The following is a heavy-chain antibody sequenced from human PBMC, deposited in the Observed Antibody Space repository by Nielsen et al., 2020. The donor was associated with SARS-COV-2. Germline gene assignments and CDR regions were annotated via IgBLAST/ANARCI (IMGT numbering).Heavy chain of an antibody. CDR3: VKDRYYTSGYYYYGMDV. J-gene: IGHJ6*02. CDR1: GFTFDDYA. Sequence: SLKISCAASGFTFDDYAMHWVRQAPGKGLEWVSGISWNSGSIGYADSVKGRFTISRDNSKNALYLQMDSLRPEDTAIYYCVKDRYYTSGYYYYGMDVWGQGTTVIVSS. D-gene: IGHD3-3*01. CDR2: ISWNSGSI. V-gene: IGHV3-9*01.